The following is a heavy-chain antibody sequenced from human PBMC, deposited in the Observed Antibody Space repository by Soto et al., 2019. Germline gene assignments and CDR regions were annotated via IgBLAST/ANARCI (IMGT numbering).Heavy chain of an antibody. CDR2: IIPIFGTA. V-gene: IGHV1-69*01. J-gene: IGHJ4*02. Sequence: QVQLVQSGAEVKKPGSSVKVACKASGGTFSSYAISWVRQAPGQGLEWMGGIIPIFGTANYAQKFQGRVTITADESTSTAYMELSSLRSEDTAVYYCAGSVSYDFWSGPPVGYWGQGTLVSVSS. D-gene: IGHD3-3*01. CDR1: GGTFSSYA. CDR3: AGSVSYDFWSGPPVGY.